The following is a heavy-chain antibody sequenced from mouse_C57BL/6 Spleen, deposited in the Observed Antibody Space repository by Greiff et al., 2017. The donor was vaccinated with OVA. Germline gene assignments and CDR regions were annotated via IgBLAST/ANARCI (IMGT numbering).Heavy chain of an antibody. CDR2: ISNGGGST. D-gene: IGHD1-1*01. CDR1: GFTFSDYY. CDR3: ARLVTTVVARNYAMDY. V-gene: IGHV5-12*01. J-gene: IGHJ4*01. Sequence: EVMLVESGGGLVQPGGSLKLSCAASGFTFSDYYMYWVRQTPEKRLEWVAYISNGGGSTYYPDTVKGRFTISRDNAKNTLYLQMSRLKSEDTAMYYCARLVTTVVARNYAMDYWGQGTSVTVSS.